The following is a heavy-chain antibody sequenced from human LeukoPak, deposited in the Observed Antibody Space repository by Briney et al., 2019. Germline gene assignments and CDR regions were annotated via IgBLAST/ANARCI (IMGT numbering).Heavy chain of an antibody. D-gene: IGHD4-23*01. V-gene: IGHV3-73*01. CDR1: GFTFSGSA. J-gene: IGHJ5*02. CDR2: ISSGAT. CDR3: FTVVPPA. Sequence: GGSLRLSCAASGFTFSGSAMHLVRQASEKGLEWIGRISSGATTHGASVKGRFTISRDDSKNTAYLQMSSLKTEDTAVYYCFTVVPPAWGQGTLVAVSS.